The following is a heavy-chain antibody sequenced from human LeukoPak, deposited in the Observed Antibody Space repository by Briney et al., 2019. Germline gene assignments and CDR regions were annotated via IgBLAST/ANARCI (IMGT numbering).Heavy chain of an antibody. D-gene: IGHD3-10*01. CDR3: ARVALDYYGSVLDY. CDR1: GYTFTGYY. Sequence: ASVKVSCKASGYTFTGYYMHWVRQAPGQGLEWMGWINPNSGGTNYAQKFQGRVTITRDTSISTAYMELSRLRSDDTAVYYFARVALDYYGSVLDYWGQGTLVTVSS. CDR2: INPNSGGT. V-gene: IGHV1-2*02. J-gene: IGHJ4*02.